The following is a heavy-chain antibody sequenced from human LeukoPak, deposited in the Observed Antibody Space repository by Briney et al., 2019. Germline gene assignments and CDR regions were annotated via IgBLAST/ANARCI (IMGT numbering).Heavy chain of an antibody. V-gene: IGHV1-8*01. CDR2: MNPNSGNT. D-gene: IGHD7-27*01. CDR1: GYTFTSYD. CDR3: ATRNWGSEGAFDI. J-gene: IGHJ3*02. Sequence: ASVKVSCKASGYTFTSYDINWVRQATGQGLEWMGWMNPNSGNTGYAQKFQGRVTTTRNTSISTAYMELSSLRSEDTAVYYCATRNWGSEGAFDIWGQGTMVTVSS.